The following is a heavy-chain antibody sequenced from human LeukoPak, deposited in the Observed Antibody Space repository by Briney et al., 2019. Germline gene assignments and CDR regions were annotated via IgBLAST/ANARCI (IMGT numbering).Heavy chain of an antibody. CDR2: INPNSGGT. V-gene: IGHV1-2*02. J-gene: IGHJ4*02. CDR3: ARVGPLYCSGGSCYSYFDY. CDR1: GYTFTGYY. Sequence: ASVKVSCKASGYTFTGYYMHWVRQAPGQGLEWMGWINPNSGGTNYAQKFQGRVTMTRDTSISTAYMELSRLRSDDTAVYYCARVGPLYCSGGSCYSYFDYWGQGTLVTVSS. D-gene: IGHD2-15*01.